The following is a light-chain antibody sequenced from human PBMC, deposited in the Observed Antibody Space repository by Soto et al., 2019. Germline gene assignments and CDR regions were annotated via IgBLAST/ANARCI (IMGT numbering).Light chain of an antibody. J-gene: IGKJ5*01. CDR2: GAS. V-gene: IGKV3-15*01. Sequence: EIVLTPSPGTLSLSPVERATLSCRASQSVSSSYLAWYQQKPGQAPRLLIYGASTRASGIPARFSGSGSGTEFTLTISSLQSEDFAVYYCQQYNNWPPITFGQGTRLEI. CDR1: QSVSSSY. CDR3: QQYNNWPPIT.